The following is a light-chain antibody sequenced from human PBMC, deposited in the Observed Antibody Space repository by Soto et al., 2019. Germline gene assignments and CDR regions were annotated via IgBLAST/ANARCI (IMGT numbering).Light chain of an antibody. CDR2: GAS. CDR3: QQYGSSPLT. V-gene: IGKV3-20*01. Sequence: EIVLTQSPGTLSLSPGERATLSCRVSQSVSSSYLAWYQQKPGQAPRLLIYGASSRATGIPDRFSGSGSGTDFTLTISRLEPEDFAVYYCQQYGSSPLTFGGGTEVEIK. CDR1: QSVSSSY. J-gene: IGKJ4*01.